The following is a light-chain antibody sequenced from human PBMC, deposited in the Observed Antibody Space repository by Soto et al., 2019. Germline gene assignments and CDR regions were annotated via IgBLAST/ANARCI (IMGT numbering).Light chain of an antibody. CDR2: DAS. CDR1: QGIASA. CDR3: QQFNNYPIT. Sequence: AIQLTQSPSSLSASVGDRVTITCRASQGIASALAWYQQKPGKAPKVLIYDASSLESGVPSRFSGSGSGTDFTLTISSLQPEDFATYYCQQFNNYPITFGQGTRLEIK. J-gene: IGKJ5*01. V-gene: IGKV1D-13*01.